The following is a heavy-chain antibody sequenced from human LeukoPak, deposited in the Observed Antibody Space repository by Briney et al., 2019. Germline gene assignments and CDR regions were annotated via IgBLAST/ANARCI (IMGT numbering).Heavy chain of an antibody. Sequence: GESLKISCKGSGYSFTTYWIGWVRQMPGKGLEWMGIIYPGDSDIRYSPSFQGQVTISADKSMSTAYLQWSSLKASDTAMYHCARVAVAGPVEFDYWGQGTLVTVSS. CDR3: ARVAVAGPVEFDY. CDR2: IYPGDSDI. V-gene: IGHV5-51*03. J-gene: IGHJ4*02. D-gene: IGHD6-19*01. CDR1: GYSFTTYW.